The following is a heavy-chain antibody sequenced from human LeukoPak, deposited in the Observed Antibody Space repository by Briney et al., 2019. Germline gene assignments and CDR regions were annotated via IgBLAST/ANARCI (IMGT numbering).Heavy chain of an antibody. CDR2: IKQDGSKK. D-gene: IGHD5-24*01. J-gene: IGHJ4*02. V-gene: IGHV3-7*04. Sequence: GGSLRLSCVASGFPFSSYWMTWVRQAPGKGPEWVANIKQDGSKKSYVDSVKGRFAISRDNAKNSLYLQMNSLRAEDTAIYYCTRVGYIDEGIDYWGQGTLVTVSS. CDR3: TRVGYIDEGIDY. CDR1: GFPFSSYW.